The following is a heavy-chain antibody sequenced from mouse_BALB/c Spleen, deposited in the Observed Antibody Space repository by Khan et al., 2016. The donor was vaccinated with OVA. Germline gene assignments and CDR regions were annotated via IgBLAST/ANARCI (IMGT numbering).Heavy chain of an antibody. D-gene: IGHD1-1*01. CDR2: INPHIGET. CDR1: GYSFTGYF. CDR3: TRIYRSDFDY. J-gene: IGHJ2*01. V-gene: IGHV1-20*02. Sequence: MQLEESGPELVKPGASVKISCKASGYSFTGYFMNWVMQSHGKSLEWIGRINPHIGETLYNQKFKGKATLTADESSSTAHMELRSLASEDSAVYYCTRIYRSDFDYWGQGTTLTVSS.